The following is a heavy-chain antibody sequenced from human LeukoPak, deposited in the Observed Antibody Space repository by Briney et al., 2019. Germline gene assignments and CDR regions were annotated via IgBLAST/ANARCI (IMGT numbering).Heavy chain of an antibody. V-gene: IGHV3-66*02. CDR1: GFTVSSNY. J-gene: IGHJ4*02. Sequence: GGSLRLSCAASGFTVSSNYMSWVRQAPGKGLEWVSVIYSGGSTYYADSVKGRFTISRDNPKNTLYLQMNSLRAEDTAVYYCARDLSSGWYDYWGQGTLVTISS. CDR3: ARDLSSGWYDY. CDR2: IYSGGST. D-gene: IGHD6-19*01.